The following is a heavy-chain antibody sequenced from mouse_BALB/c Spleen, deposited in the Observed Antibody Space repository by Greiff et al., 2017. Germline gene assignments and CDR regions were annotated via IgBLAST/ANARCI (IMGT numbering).Heavy chain of an antibody. Sequence: DVMLVESGGGLVKPGGSLKLSCAASGFTFSSYTMSWVRQTPEKRLEWVATISSGGSYTYYPDSVKGRFTISRDNAKNTLYLQMSSLKSEDTAMYYCTRDGRGDGYSDYWGQGTTLTVSS. CDR2: ISSGGSYT. CDR1: GFTFSSYT. D-gene: IGHD3-1*01. V-gene: IGHV5-6-4*01. J-gene: IGHJ2*01. CDR3: TRDGRGDGYSDY.